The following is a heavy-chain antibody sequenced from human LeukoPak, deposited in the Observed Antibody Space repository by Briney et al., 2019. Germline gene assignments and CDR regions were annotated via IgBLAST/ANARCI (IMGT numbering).Heavy chain of an antibody. CDR1: GFTFSDYY. CDR2: ISSSSSYT. V-gene: IGHV3-11*06. Sequence: GGSLRLSCAASGFTFSDYYMSWIRQAPGKGLEWVSYISSSSSYTNYADSVKGRFTISRDNVKNSLYLQMNSLRAEDTAVYYCARVGAYSGYEYCFEYWGQGTLVTVSS. J-gene: IGHJ4*02. CDR3: ARVGAYSGYEYCFEY. D-gene: IGHD5-12*01.